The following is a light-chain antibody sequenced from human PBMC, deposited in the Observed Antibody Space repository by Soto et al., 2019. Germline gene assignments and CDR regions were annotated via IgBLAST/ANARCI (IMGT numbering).Light chain of an antibody. CDR1: SSDVGGYNY. CDR3: CSYAGSAV. V-gene: IGLV2-11*01. J-gene: IGLJ2*01. Sequence: QSALTQPRSVSGSPGQSVTISCTGTSSDVGGYNYVSWYQQHPGKAPKLMIYDVSKRPSGVPDRFSGSKSGNTASLTISRLQAEDEADYYCCSYAGSAVFGGGTKLTVL. CDR2: DVS.